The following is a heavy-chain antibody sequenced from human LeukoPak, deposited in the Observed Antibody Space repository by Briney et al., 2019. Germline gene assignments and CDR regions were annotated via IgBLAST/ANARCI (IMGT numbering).Heavy chain of an antibody. V-gene: IGHV1-18*01. CDR3: VRDEYYGSGSYKAGVDY. Sequence: ASVKVSCKASGYTFTNYGFSWVRQAPGQGLEWMGWISAYNGNTNYAQKLQGRVTMTTDTSTSTAYMELRSLRSDDTAVYYCVRDEYYGSGSYKAGVDYWGQGTLVTVSS. CDR2: ISAYNGNT. D-gene: IGHD3-10*01. J-gene: IGHJ4*02. CDR1: GYTFTNYG.